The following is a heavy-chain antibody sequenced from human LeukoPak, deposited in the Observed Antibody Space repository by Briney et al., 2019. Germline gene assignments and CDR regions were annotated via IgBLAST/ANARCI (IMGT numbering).Heavy chain of an antibody. CDR1: GYTFTSYG. D-gene: IGHD2-15*01. CDR2: ISAYNGNT. V-gene: IGHV1-18*01. CDR3: AGGANPGYCSGGSCCLDY. Sequence: ASVKVSCKASGYTFTSYGISWVRQAPGQGLEWMGWISAYNGNTNYAQKLQGRVTMTTDTSTSTAYMELRSLRSDDTAVYYCAGGANPGYCSGGSCCLDYWGQGTLVTVSS. J-gene: IGHJ4*02.